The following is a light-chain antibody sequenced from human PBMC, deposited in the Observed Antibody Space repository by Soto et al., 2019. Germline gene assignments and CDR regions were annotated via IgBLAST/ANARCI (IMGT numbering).Light chain of an antibody. CDR1: QDFAIN. V-gene: IGKV1-9*01. CDR2: AAS. Sequence: IQLTQSPSSLSASVGDRVTIICRASQDFAINLPWYQQKPGEAPKLLIYAASTLYGGVPLRFSGSGSGTDFALTITSLQAEDFATYYCQQLRMYPSTFGGGTKVEIK. J-gene: IGKJ4*01. CDR3: QQLRMYPST.